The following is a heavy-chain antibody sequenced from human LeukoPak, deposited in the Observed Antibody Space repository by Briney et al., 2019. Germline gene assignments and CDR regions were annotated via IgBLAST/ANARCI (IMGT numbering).Heavy chain of an antibody. Sequence: GGSLRLSCAASGFTFSNDWMSWVRQAPGKGLEWVANIKQDGSEKYYVDSVKGRFTISRDNAKNSLNLQMNSLRAEDTAVYYCASTQTFDYWGQGTLVTVSS. V-gene: IGHV3-7*01. CDR2: IKQDGSEK. J-gene: IGHJ4*02. CDR1: GFTFSNDW. CDR3: ASTQTFDY.